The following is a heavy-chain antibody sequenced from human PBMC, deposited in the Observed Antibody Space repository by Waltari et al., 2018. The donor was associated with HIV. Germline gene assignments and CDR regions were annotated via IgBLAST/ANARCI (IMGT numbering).Heavy chain of an antibody. D-gene: IGHD5-12*01. CDR3: ARESASGHDSFDL. J-gene: IGHJ4*02. Sequence: QVQLQEPGPGLVRPSQTLSLTCTVSGDSISSGAFYWSWVRQHPGKGLEWIAYIYKSGISYHNPSLKSRLSISIDTSKNHFSLKVRSVTAADTAVYYCARESASGHDSFDLWGQGTLVTVSS. CDR1: GDSISSGAFY. CDR2: IYKSGIS. V-gene: IGHV4-31*03.